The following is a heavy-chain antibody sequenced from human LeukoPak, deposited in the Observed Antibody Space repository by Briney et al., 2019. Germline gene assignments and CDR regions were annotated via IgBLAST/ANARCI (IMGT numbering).Heavy chain of an antibody. Sequence: SETLSLTCAVSGYSISSGYYWGWIRQPPGKGLQWIGSIYHSGTTYYNPSLWSRLTISLDTSKNQFSLRLSSVTAADTAVYYCARQTGTTPTFDFWGQGTQVTVSS. V-gene: IGHV4-38-2*01. CDR1: GYSISSGYY. CDR3: ARQTGTTPTFDF. CDR2: IYHSGTT. J-gene: IGHJ4*02. D-gene: IGHD1-1*01.